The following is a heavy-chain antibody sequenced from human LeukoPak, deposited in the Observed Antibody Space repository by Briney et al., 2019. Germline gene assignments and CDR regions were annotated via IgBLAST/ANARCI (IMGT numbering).Heavy chain of an antibody. CDR3: AKKGVVVVAATLYYFDY. CDR2: ISGSGGST. V-gene: IGHV3-23*01. CDR1: GFTFSSYA. D-gene: IGHD2-15*01. J-gene: IGHJ4*02. Sequence: GGSLRLSCAASGFTFSSYAMSWVRQAPGKGLEWVSAISGSGGSTYYADSVKGRFTISRDNSKNTLYLQMNSLRAEDTAVYYCAKKGVVVVAATLYYFDYWGQGTLVTVSS.